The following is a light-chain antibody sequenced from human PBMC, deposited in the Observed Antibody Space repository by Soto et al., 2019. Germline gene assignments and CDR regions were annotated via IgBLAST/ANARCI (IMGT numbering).Light chain of an antibody. CDR2: GAS. J-gene: IGKJ3*01. V-gene: IGKV3-15*01. CDR1: QSVGSN. CDR3: QQYNNWPPVT. Sequence: EIVMTQSPATLSVSPGERATLSCGASQSVGSNLAGYQQKPGQAPRLLISGASTRATGIPARFSGSGSGKEFTLTISSLQSEDFAVYYCQQYNNWPPVTFGPGTKVDIK.